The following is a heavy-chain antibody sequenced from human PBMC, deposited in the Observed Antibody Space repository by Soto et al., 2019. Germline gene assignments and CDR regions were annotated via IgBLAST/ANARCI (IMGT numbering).Heavy chain of an antibody. V-gene: IGHV4-34*01. CDR1: GGSFSGYY. J-gene: IGHJ4*02. Sequence: SETLSLTCAVYGGSFSGYYWSWIRQPPGKGLEWIGEINHSGSTNYNPSLKSRVTISVDTSKNQFSLKLSSVTAADTAVYYCARGRVLLWFGEKYYFDYWGQGTLVTVSS. CDR2: INHSGST. D-gene: IGHD3-10*01. CDR3: ARGRVLLWFGEKYYFDY.